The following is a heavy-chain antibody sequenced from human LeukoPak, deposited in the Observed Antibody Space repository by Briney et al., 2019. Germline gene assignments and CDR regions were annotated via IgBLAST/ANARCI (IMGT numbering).Heavy chain of an antibody. CDR3: AGGDSSGWYFDL. Sequence: GGSLRLSCVVSGFTFNNYWMSWVRQAPGKGLEWVATMRQDGGEIYYVDSVRGRFTISRDNAKNSLYLQMNSLRVDDTALYYCAGGDSSGWYFDLWGRGTLVTVSS. CDR1: GFTFNNYW. V-gene: IGHV3-7*03. D-gene: IGHD6-19*01. CDR2: MRQDGGEI. J-gene: IGHJ2*01.